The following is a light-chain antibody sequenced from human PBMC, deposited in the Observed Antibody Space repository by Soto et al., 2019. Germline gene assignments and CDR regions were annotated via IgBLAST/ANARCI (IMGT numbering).Light chain of an antibody. V-gene: IGKV3-15*01. J-gene: IGKJ1*01. CDR1: QSVCSH. CDR2: GAS. Sequence: EIVMTQSPATLSVSPGETATLSCRASQSVCSHVAWYQQKPGQAPRLLIYGASTRATGIPARFSGSGSGTAVTLTTSTLHSEDSEINACHPYNNCSPWRTSGQGTKVEIK. CDR3: HPYNNCSPWRT.